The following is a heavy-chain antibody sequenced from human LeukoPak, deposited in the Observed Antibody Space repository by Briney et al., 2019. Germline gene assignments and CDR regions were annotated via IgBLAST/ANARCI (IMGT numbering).Heavy chain of an antibody. Sequence: GGSLRLSCAASGFTFSSYAMSWVRQAPGKGLEWVSTITASDGSTYYADSVTGRFTISRDNSKNTLYLEVNSLRVEDTAVYYCAKDLLPRTTVVTGALHWGQGTLVTVSS. CDR3: AKDLLPRTTVVTGALH. V-gene: IGHV3-23*01. CDR2: ITASDGST. CDR1: GFTFSSYA. D-gene: IGHD4-23*01. J-gene: IGHJ4*02.